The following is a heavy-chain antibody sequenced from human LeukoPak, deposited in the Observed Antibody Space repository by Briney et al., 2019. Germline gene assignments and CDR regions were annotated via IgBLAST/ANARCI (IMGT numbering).Heavy chain of an antibody. V-gene: IGHV3-23*01. CDR2: ISATGGST. CDR1: GFXFSSYA. Sequence: PGGSLRLSCAASGFXFSSYAMSWVRQAPGKGLQWVSGISATGGSTYYADSVGGRFTISRDNSKNTLFLQMNSLRAEDTAVYYCAKDRGFSGNYPVDCWGQGTLVTVSS. J-gene: IGHJ4*02. CDR3: AKDRGFSGNYPVDC. D-gene: IGHD2-15*01.